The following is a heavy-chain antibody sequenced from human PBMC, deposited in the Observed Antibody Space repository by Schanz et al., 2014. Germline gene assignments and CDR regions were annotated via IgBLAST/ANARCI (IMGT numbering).Heavy chain of an antibody. CDR3: TRGGYSYALSAFDI. V-gene: IGHV1-18*01. Sequence: QVQLIQSGAEVKKPGASVKVSCKASGYTFSSYGISWVRQAPGQGLEWLGWISGSNGNTNYTQKFQGRVTMTTDTSTGTAYMELRSLRSDDTALYYCTRGGYSYALSAFDIWGRGTMVTVSS. J-gene: IGHJ3*02. CDR2: ISGSNGNT. D-gene: IGHD5-18*01. CDR1: GYTFSSYG.